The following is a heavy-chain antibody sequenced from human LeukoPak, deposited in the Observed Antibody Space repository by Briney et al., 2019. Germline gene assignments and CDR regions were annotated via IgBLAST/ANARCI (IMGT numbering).Heavy chain of an antibody. CDR3: ARGVPLLN. CDR2: IIPILGIA. CDR1: GGTFSSYA. J-gene: IGHJ4*02. D-gene: IGHD3-9*01. V-gene: IGHV1-69*04. Sequence: SVKVSCKASGGTFSSYAISWVRQAPGQGLEWMGRIIPILGIANYAQKFRGRVTITADKSTSTAYMELSSLRSEDTAVYYCARGVPLLNWGQGTLVTVSS.